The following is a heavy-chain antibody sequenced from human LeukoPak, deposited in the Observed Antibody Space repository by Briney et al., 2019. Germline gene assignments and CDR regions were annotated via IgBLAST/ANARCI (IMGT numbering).Heavy chain of an antibody. CDR2: ISPGGGTT. Sequence: GGSLRLSCAVSGFAFGSEAMSWVRQSPARGLEWVASISPGGGTTYYADYVKGRFTISRDNSNNSLFVQMNSLRAEDTAVYYCTKEHPDRSWGQGTLVTVSS. D-gene: IGHD1-14*01. CDR3: TKEHPDRS. J-gene: IGHJ4*02. V-gene: IGHV3-23*01. CDR1: GFAFGSEA.